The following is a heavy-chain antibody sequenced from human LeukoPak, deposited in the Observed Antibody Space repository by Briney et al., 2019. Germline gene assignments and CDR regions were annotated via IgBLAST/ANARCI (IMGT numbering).Heavy chain of an antibody. V-gene: IGHV3-30*02. CDR3: AKPNGSGVDY. CDR1: GFVFDDYD. J-gene: IGHJ4*02. D-gene: IGHD1-26*01. Sequence: GGSLRLSCGASGFVFDDYDMHWVRQAPGKGLEWVAFIRSDGYHTYYTDSVKGRFIITRDNFKNTLYLQMNSLRLEDMAVYYCAKPNGSGVDYWGRGTRVTVSS. CDR2: IRSDGYHT.